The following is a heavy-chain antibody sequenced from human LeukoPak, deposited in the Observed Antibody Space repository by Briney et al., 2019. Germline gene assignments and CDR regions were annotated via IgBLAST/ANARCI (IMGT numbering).Heavy chain of an antibody. J-gene: IGHJ4*02. Sequence: SETLSLTCAVSGYSISSGYYWGWIRQPPGKGLEWIGSIYHSGSTYYNPSLKSRVTISVDTSKNQLSLKLSSVTAADTAVYYCGREEEGEGGRYYGSGSYLFDYWGQGTLVTVSS. D-gene: IGHD3-10*01. CDR3: GREEEGEGGRYYGSGSYLFDY. CDR1: GYSISSGYY. CDR2: IYHSGST. V-gene: IGHV4-38-2*02.